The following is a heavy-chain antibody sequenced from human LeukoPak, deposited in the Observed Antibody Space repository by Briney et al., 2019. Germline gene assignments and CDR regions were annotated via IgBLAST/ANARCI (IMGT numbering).Heavy chain of an antibody. D-gene: IGHD6-19*01. CDR3: ARLRGRQWLVEGYFDY. Sequence: SQTLSLTCAISGDSVSSNSAAWNWIRQSPSRGLEWLGRTYYRSKWYNDYAVSVKSRITINPDTSKNQFSLQLNSVTPEDTAVYYCARLRGRQWLVEGYFDYWGQGTLVTVSS. CDR1: GDSVSSNSAA. J-gene: IGHJ4*02. V-gene: IGHV6-1*01. CDR2: TYYRSKWYN.